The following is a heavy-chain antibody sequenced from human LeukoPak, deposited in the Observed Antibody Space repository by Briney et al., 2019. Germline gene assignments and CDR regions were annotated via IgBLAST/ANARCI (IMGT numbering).Heavy chain of an antibody. D-gene: IGHD3-9*01. CDR3: ARNGALEVRYFGPFDY. CDR2: IKQDGSEK. V-gene: IGHV3-7*01. Sequence: PGGSLRLSCAASGFTFSSYWMSWVRQAPGKGLEWVANIKQDGSEKYYVDSVKGRFSISRDNAKNSLYLQMNSLRAEDTAVYYCARNGALEVRYFGPFDYWGQGTPVTVSS. J-gene: IGHJ4*02. CDR1: GFTFSSYW.